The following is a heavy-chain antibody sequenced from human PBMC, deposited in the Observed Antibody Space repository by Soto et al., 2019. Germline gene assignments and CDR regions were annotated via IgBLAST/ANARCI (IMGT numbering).Heavy chain of an antibody. D-gene: IGHD3-22*01. Sequence: ASVKVSCKASGYTFTSYYMHWVRQAPGQGLEWMGIINPSGGSTSYAQKFQGRVTMTRDTSTSTVYMELSSLRSEDTAVYYCARGSYYYDSSGQDDLDYWGQGTLVTVSS. J-gene: IGHJ4*02. CDR3: ARGSYYYDSSGQDDLDY. CDR1: GYTFTSYY. CDR2: INPSGGST. V-gene: IGHV1-46*01.